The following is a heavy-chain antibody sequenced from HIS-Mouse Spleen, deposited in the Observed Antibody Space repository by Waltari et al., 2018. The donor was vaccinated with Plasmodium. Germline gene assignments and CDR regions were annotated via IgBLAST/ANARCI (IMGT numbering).Heavy chain of an antibody. D-gene: IGHD6-13*01. V-gene: IGHV3-7*01. J-gene: IGHJ2*01. CDR2: IKQDGSEK. CDR3: ASSWYWYFDL. CDR1: GSTFSSYW. Sequence: EVQLVESGGGLVQPGGSLSLYWAASGSTFSSYWMSWVRQAPGKGLEWVANIKQDGSEKYYVDSVKGRFTISRDNAKNSLYLQMNSLRAEDTAVYYCASSWYWYFDLWGRGTLVTVSS.